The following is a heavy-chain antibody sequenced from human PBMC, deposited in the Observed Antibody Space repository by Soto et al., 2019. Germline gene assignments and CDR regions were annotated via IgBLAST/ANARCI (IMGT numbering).Heavy chain of an antibody. Sequence: QVQLVQSGAEVKTPGSSVKVSCKASGGTSSSLSFNWVRQAPGQGLEWMGRIIPVLNVKIYAENFQDRLTITADRSTRTAYMDLTSLTSEDTAIYYCAGGGTSGIGSWGQGSLVTVSS. J-gene: IGHJ1*01. V-gene: IGHV1-69*02. CDR3: AGGGTSGIGS. CDR1: GGTSSSLS. D-gene: IGHD3-16*01. CDR2: IIPVLNVK.